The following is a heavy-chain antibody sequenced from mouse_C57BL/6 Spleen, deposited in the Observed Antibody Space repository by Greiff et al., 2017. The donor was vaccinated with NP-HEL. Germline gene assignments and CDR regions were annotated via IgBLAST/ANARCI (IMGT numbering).Heavy chain of an antibody. CDR2: IYPGAGDT. D-gene: IGHD2-1*01. CDR3: ARRDGNYDFSYAMDY. CDR1: GYAFSSYW. J-gene: IGHJ4*01. Sequence: VQLQQSGAELVKPGASVKISCKASGYAFSSYWMNWVKQRPGKGLEWIGQIYPGAGDTNYNGKFKGKATLTAAKSSSTAYMQLSSLTSEDSAVYFCARRDGNYDFSYAMDYWGQGTSVTVSS. V-gene: IGHV1-80*01.